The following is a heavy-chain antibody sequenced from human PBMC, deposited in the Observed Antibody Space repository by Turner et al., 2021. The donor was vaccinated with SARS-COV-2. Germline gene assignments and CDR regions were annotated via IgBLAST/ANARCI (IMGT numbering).Heavy chain of an antibody. J-gene: IGHJ4*02. CDR1: GYTFTGYY. Sequence: QVQLVQSGAAVKKPGASVKVSCKASGYTFTGYYMHWVRQAPGQGLEWMGWINPNSGDTNYAQKFQGRVTMTRDTSISTAYMELSRLKSDDTAVYYCARVYSSSWEYYFDYWGQGTLVTVSS. D-gene: IGHD6-13*01. V-gene: IGHV1-2*02. CDR2: INPNSGDT. CDR3: ARVYSSSWEYYFDY.